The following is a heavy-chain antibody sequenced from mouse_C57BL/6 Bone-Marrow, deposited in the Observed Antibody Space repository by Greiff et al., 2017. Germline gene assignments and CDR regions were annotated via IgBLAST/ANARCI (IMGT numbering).Heavy chain of an antibody. Sequence: QVHVKQSGPGLVQPSQSLSITCTVSGFSLTSYGVHWVRPSPGKGLEWLGGIWSGGSTDYNAAFISRLSISKDNSKSQVFFKMNSLQADDTAIYYWAREGVTTYFDYWGQGTTLTVSS. CDR2: IWSGGST. CDR1: GFSLTSYG. CDR3: AREGVTTYFDY. J-gene: IGHJ2*01. V-gene: IGHV2-2*01. D-gene: IGHD2-5*01.